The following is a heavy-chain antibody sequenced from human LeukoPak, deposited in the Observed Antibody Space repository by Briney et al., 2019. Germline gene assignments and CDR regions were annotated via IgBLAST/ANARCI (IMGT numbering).Heavy chain of an antibody. CDR2: IYHSGST. J-gene: IGHJ5*02. CDR1: GYSISSGYY. Sequence: SETLSLTCSVSGYSISSGYYWGWIRQPPGNDLEWIGSIYHSGSTYYNPSLKSRVTVSVDTSKNQFSLKLSSVTAADTAVYYCARGLRITIFGVVIIGDNWFDPWGQGTLVTVSS. CDR3: ARGLRITIFGVVIIGDNWFDP. D-gene: IGHD3-3*01. V-gene: IGHV4-38-2*02.